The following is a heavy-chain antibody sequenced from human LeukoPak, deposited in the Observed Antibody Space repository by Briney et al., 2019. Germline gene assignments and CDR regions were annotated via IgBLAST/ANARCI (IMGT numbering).Heavy chain of an antibody. D-gene: IGHD3-10*01. Sequence: GGSLRLSCAASGFTFSSYAMSWVRQAPGKGLEWVSTISGSGGGTYYADFVKGRFTISRDSSKNTLYLQLNSLRAEDTAVYYCTRVDITLVRGVPPPYFDCWGQGTLVTVSS. CDR1: GFTFSSYA. CDR3: TRVDITLVRGVPPPYFDC. V-gene: IGHV3-23*01. J-gene: IGHJ4*02. CDR2: ISGSGGGT.